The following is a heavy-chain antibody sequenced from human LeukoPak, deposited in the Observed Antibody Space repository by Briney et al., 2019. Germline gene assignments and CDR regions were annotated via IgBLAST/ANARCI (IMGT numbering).Heavy chain of an antibody. Sequence: PGGSLRLSCAASGFTFSSYSMNWVRQAPGKGLEWVSYISKTNNYTQYMDSVKGRFTIARDNAKNSLYLHMNSLRAEDTAVYYCTRDRYDRKTRFDVWGLGTTVTVSS. D-gene: IGHD3-22*01. CDR3: TRDRYDRKTRFDV. J-gene: IGHJ6*02. V-gene: IGHV3-21*05. CDR2: ISKTNNYT. CDR1: GFTFSSYS.